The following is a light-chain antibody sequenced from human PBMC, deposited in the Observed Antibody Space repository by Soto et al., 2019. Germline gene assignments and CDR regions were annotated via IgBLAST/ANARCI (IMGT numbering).Light chain of an antibody. V-gene: IGLV2-14*01. Sequence: QSVLTQPASVSGSPGQSITISCTGTSSDVGGYNYVSWYQQHPGKAPKLMIYEVSNRPSGVSNRFSGSKSGNTASLTISGLQAGDEADYYCSSYTSSSTQVFGTG. CDR2: EVS. CDR3: SSYTSSSTQV. CDR1: SSDVGGYNY. J-gene: IGLJ1*01.